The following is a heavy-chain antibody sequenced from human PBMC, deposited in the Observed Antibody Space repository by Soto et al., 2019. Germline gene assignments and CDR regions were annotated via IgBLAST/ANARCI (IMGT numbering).Heavy chain of an antibody. J-gene: IGHJ5*02. Sequence: SVKVSCKASGGTFSSYTISWVRQAPGQGLEWMGRIIPILGIANYAQKFQGRVTITADKSTSTAYMELSSLRSEDTAVYYCARSLYYGSGSYRFDPWGQGTLVTVSS. CDR2: IIPILGIA. V-gene: IGHV1-69*02. CDR1: GGTFSSYT. CDR3: ARSLYYGSGSYRFDP. D-gene: IGHD3-10*01.